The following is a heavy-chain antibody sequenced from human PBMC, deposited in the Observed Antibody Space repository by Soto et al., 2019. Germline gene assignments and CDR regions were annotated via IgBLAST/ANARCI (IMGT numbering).Heavy chain of an antibody. Sequence: LRLSCAASGFTFSSYAMSWVRQAPGKGLEWVSAISGSGGSTYYADSVKGRFTISRDNSKNTLYLQMNSLRAEDTAVYYCAKLYTDYGDYGPHFDYWGQGTLVTVSS. V-gene: IGHV3-23*01. CDR1: GFTFSSYA. CDR2: ISGSGGST. CDR3: AKLYTDYGDYGPHFDY. D-gene: IGHD4-17*01. J-gene: IGHJ4*02.